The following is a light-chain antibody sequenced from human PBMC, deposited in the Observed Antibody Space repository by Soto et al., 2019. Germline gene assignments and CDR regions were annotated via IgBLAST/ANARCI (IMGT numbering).Light chain of an antibody. CDR2: DAS. V-gene: IGKV3-15*01. CDR3: QQYNNLPPLT. Sequence: ETVMTQSPATLSVSPGDRATLSCGASQSVGSKLAWYQKKHGQAPRLLIYDASTRATGISARFSGSGSGTEFTLTISSLQSEDFAVYYCQQYNNLPPLTFGGGTKVEIK. CDR1: QSVGSK. J-gene: IGKJ4*01.